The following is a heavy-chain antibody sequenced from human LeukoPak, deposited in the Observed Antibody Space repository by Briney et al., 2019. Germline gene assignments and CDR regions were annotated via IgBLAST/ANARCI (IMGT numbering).Heavy chain of an antibody. D-gene: IGHD3-16*01. CDR3: TIVRAGGNYVPFDY. V-gene: IGHV3-15*01. CDR2: IKSKVEGEAT. J-gene: IGHJ4*02. CDR1: GLTITYSW. Sequence: GGSLRLSCAVSGLTITYSWMTWVRQAPGKGLEWMGRIKSKVEGEATDYAAPVKGRFTMSRDDSINTLYLQMNSLKTEDTGIYYCTIVRAGGNYVPFDYWGQGTLVTVSS.